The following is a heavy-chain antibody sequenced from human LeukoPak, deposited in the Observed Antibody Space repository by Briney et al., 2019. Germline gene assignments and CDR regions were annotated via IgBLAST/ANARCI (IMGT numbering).Heavy chain of an antibody. Sequence: GGSLTLSCAACGFTFSSYGMNWLRQAPGKRLEWVSYISSSSDSIYYADSVKGLYTISEDTAENSLYLQMSSLRDEDTAVYYCARAMRSGYDYWGQGTLVSVSS. D-gene: IGHD5-12*01. CDR1: GFTFSSYG. CDR2: ISSSSDSI. V-gene: IGHV3-48*02. J-gene: IGHJ4*02. CDR3: ARAMRSGYDY.